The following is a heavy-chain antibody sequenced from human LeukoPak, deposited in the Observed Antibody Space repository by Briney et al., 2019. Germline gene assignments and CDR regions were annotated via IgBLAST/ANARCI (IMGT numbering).Heavy chain of an antibody. CDR1: GGSISSSSYY. Sequence: SETLSLTCTVSGGSISSSSYYWGWIRQPPGKGLEWIGSIYYSGSIYYNPSLKSRVTISVDTSKNQFSLKLSSVTAADTAVYYCARDTGIIYDSSGYYYENAFDIWGQGTMVTVSS. CDR2: IYYSGSI. D-gene: IGHD3-22*01. J-gene: IGHJ3*02. V-gene: IGHV4-39*07. CDR3: ARDTGIIYDSSGYYYENAFDI.